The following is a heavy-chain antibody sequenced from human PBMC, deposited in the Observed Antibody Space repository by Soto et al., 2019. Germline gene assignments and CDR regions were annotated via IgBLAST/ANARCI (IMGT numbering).Heavy chain of an antibody. CDR1: GASISGFY. CDR2: IYATGTT. V-gene: IGHV4-4*07. J-gene: IGHJ5*02. Sequence: SETLSLTCTVSGASISGFYWSWIRKSAGKGLEWIGRIYATGTTDYNPSLKSRVMMSVDTSKKQFSLKLGSVTAADTAVYYCVRDGTKTLRDWFDPWGQGISVTVSS. CDR3: VRDGTKTLRDWFDP. D-gene: IGHD1-1*01.